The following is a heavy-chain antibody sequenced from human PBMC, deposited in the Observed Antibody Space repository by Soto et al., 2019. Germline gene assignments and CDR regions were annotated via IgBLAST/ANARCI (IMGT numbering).Heavy chain of an antibody. CDR3: ARGPVSEGYCSGGSCYLTGDGNFFFDY. Sequence: SETLSLTCTVSGGSISSGGYYWSWIRQHPGKGLEWIGYIYYSGSTYYNPSLKSRVTISVDTSKNQFSLKLSSVTAADTAVYYCARGPVSEGYCSGGSCYLTGDGNFFFDYWGQGTLVTVSS. J-gene: IGHJ4*02. D-gene: IGHD2-15*01. V-gene: IGHV4-31*03. CDR1: GGSISSGGYY. CDR2: IYYSGST.